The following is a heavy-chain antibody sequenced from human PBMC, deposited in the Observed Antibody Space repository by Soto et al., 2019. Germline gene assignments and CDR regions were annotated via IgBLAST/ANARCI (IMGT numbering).Heavy chain of an antibody. CDR3: ARVFNYYDSGGYHYYFDY. V-gene: IGHV1-18*01. CDR2: ISAYNGNT. D-gene: IGHD3-22*01. J-gene: IGHJ4*02. Sequence: ASVKVSCKASGYTFTSYGISWVRQAPGQGLEWMGWISAYNGNTNYAQKLQGRVTMTTDTSTSTAYMELRSLRSDDTAVYYCARVFNYYDSGGYHYYFDYWGQGTLVTVSS. CDR1: GYTFTSYG.